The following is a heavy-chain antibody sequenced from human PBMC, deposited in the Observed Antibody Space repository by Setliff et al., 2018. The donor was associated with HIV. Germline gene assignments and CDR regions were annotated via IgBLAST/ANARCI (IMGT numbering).Heavy chain of an antibody. CDR2: IRSNAYGGTT. J-gene: IGHJ6*03. CDR3: DRGVVKSNFYYYMDV. V-gene: IGHV3-49*04. D-gene: IGHD3-3*01. CDR1: GFSFADYS. Sequence: GGSLRLSCAASGFSFADYSVTWVRQGPGKRLEWLGFIRSNAYGGTTEYVASLKGRFSIARDDSKSTAYLQMNSLKTEDSAVYYCDRGVVKSNFYYYMDVWGKGTTVTVSS.